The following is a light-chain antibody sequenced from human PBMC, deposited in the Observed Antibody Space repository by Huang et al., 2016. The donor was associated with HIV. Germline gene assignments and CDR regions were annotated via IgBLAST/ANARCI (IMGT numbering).Light chain of an antibody. J-gene: IGKJ2*01. CDR1: QSVGGY. Sequence: EIVLTQSPATLSLSPGERATLTCRASQSVGGYLAWDQQKPGQAPRLLIYDTTTRATGIPARFSGSGSETDFTLTISSLEPEDFAVYYCQQPGSFGQGTKVDIK. CDR2: DTT. V-gene: IGKV3-11*01. CDR3: QQPGS.